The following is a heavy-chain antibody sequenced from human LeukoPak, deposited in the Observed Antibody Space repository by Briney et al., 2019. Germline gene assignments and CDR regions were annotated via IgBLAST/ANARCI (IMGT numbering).Heavy chain of an antibody. D-gene: IGHD3-16*02. Sequence: SRTLSLTCTVSGGSISSSSYYWGWIRQPPGKGLEWIGSIYYSGSTYYNPSLKSRVTISVDTSKNQFSLKLSSVTAADTAVYYCARRGFTFGGVIVSDYWGQGTLVTVSS. V-gene: IGHV4-39*01. CDR1: GGSISSSSYY. CDR3: ARRGFTFGGVIVSDY. J-gene: IGHJ4*02. CDR2: IYYSGST.